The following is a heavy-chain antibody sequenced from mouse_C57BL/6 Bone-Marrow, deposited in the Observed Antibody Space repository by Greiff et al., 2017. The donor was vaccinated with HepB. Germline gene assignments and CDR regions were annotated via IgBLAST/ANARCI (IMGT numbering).Heavy chain of an antibody. Sequence: VQLQQSGPELVKPGASVKISCKASGYTFTDYYMNWVKQSHGKSLEWIGDINPNYGGTSYNQKFKGKATLTVDKSSSTAYMELRSLTSEDSAVYYCARPYYDYEGFAYWGQGTLVTVSA. D-gene: IGHD2-4*01. V-gene: IGHV1-26*01. CDR1: GYTFTDYY. CDR3: ARPYYDYEGFAY. J-gene: IGHJ3*01. CDR2: INPNYGGT.